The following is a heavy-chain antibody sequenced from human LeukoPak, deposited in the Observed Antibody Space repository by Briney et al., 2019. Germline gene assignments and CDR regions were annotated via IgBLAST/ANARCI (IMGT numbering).Heavy chain of an antibody. CDR3: AKTQREFDY. Sequence: GGSLRLSCAASGFTFSNYAMSWVRQAPGKGLEWVAGISGTGGSTHYADSVKGRFTISRDNSKNTLYLQMNSLRAEDTAVYYCAKTQREFDYWGQGTLVTVSS. J-gene: IGHJ4*02. CDR1: GFTFSNYA. CDR2: ISGTGGST. V-gene: IGHV3-23*01.